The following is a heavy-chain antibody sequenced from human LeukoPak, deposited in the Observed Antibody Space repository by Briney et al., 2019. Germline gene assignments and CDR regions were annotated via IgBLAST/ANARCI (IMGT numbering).Heavy chain of an antibody. CDR1: GYTFTSYA. CDR3: ARILYYYDSSGPGEYWYFDL. Sequence: SVKVSCKASGYTFTSYAISWVRHAPGQGLEWMGGIIPIFGTANYAQKFQGRVTITADESTSTAYMELSSLRSEDTAVYYCARILYYYDSSGPGEYWYFDLWGRGTLVTVSS. V-gene: IGHV1-69*13. CDR2: IIPIFGTA. D-gene: IGHD3-22*01. J-gene: IGHJ2*01.